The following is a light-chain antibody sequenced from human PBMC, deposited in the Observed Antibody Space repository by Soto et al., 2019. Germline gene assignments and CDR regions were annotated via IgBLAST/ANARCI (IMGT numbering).Light chain of an antibody. CDR2: GAS. CDR3: QQYNNWPPWT. V-gene: IGKV3-15*01. CDR1: QRVSSN. J-gene: IGKJ1*01. Sequence: EIVMTQSPATLSVSPGERATLSCRTSQRVSSNLAWYQQKPGQAPRLLIYGASTRATGIPARFSGSGSGTEFTLTISSLQSEDFAGYYCQQYNNWPPWTFGQGTNVDIK.